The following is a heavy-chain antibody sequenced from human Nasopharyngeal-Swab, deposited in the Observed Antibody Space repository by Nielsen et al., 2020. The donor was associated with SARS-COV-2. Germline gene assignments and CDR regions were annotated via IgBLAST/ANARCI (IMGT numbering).Heavy chain of an antibody. CDR1: GGSISNYY. D-gene: IGHD4-17*01. J-gene: IGHJ4*02. CDR2: IYNSGST. Sequence: SETLSLTCTVSGGSISNYYWTWIRQPPGKGLEWIGYIYNSGSTTYNPSLKSRVTISGDTSKNQLSLRLTSVTAVDTAVYYCARGMDYADPFDSWGQGSLVTVSS. V-gene: IGHV4-59*01. CDR3: ARGMDYADPFDS.